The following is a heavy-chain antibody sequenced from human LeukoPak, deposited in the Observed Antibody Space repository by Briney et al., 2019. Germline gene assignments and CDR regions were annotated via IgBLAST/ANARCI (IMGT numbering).Heavy chain of an antibody. D-gene: IGHD4/OR15-4a*01. Sequence: SETLSLTCTFSGASISNYYCSWIRQPPGKGLEWIGYIHYSGIINYNPSLRGRATMSVDTSRNQLSLKVSSVTAADTAVYYCTTILYGADGFDYWGQGTLVTVSP. CDR2: IHYSGII. J-gene: IGHJ4*02. V-gene: IGHV4-59*01. CDR3: TTILYGADGFDY. CDR1: GASISNYY.